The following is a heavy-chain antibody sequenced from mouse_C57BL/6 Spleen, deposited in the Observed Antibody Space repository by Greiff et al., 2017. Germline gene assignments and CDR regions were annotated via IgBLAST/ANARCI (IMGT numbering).Heavy chain of an antibody. D-gene: IGHD6-1*01. CDR1: GYTFTSYW. J-gene: IGHJ3*01. Sequence: QVQLQQPGAELVKPGASVKLSCKASGYTFTSYWMHWVKQRPGQGLEWIGMIHPNSGSTNYNEKCKSKATLTVDKSSSTAYMQLSSLTSEDSAVYYCAGPEGECPFAYWGQGTLVTVAA. CDR2: IHPNSGST. V-gene: IGHV1-64*01. CDR3: AGPEGECPFAY.